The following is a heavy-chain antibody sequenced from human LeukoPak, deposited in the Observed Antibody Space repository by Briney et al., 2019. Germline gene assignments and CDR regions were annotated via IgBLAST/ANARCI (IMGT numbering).Heavy chain of an antibody. V-gene: IGHV1-8*01. CDR2: MNPNSGDT. CDR1: GYPFTTYD. Sequence: GASVKVSCKASGYPFTTYDINWVRQAPGQGLEWVAWMNPNSGDTAYAQKFQGRVAMTRDTSITTAYMELSSLRSEDTAVYYCARGLGDYYDTSDYYYAVPAHWGQGTLVTVSS. CDR3: ARGLGDYYDTSDYYYAVPAH. D-gene: IGHD3-22*01. J-gene: IGHJ4*02.